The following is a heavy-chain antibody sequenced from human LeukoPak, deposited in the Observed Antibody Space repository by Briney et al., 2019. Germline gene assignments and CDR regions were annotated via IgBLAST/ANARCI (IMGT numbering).Heavy chain of an antibody. CDR2: IRYDGSNK. V-gene: IGHV3-30*02. CDR1: GFTFSSYG. Sequence: GGSLRLSCEASGFTFSSYGMHWVRQAPGKGLEWVAFIRYDGSNKYYADSVKGRFTISRDNSKNTLYLQMNSLRAEDTAVYYCAKDAYSGYDSIDYWGQGTLVTVSS. CDR3: AKDAYSGYDSIDY. D-gene: IGHD5-12*01. J-gene: IGHJ4*02.